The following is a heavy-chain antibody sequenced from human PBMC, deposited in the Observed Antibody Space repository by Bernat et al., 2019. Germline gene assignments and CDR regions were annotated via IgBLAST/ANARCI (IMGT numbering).Heavy chain of an antibody. CDR2: VYYTGST. V-gene: IGHV4-59*01. D-gene: IGHD2/OR15-2a*01. CDR3: SRCGSTFSTWQYYYYGMDV. CDR1: SGSISSYY. Sequence: QVQLQESGPGLVKPSETLSLTCTVPSGSISSYYWSWIRQPPGKGLEWIGYVYYTGSTNYNPSLKSRVTISVDTSKNQFSLKLTSVTAPDAAVYYCSRCGSTFSTWQYYYYGMDVWVQGTPVTVSS. J-gene: IGHJ6*02.